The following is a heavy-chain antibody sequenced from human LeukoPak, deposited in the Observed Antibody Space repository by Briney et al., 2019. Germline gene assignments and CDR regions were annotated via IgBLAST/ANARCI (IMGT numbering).Heavy chain of an antibody. D-gene: IGHD6-13*01. J-gene: IGHJ1*01. V-gene: IGHV1-18*04. CDR1: GYTFTIYY. CDR2: ISGKNGET. CDR3: ARDGSVGSNWYYAEYFQH. Sequence: ASVKVSCKASGYTFTIYYINWVRQAPGQGLEWIGWISGKNGETKYAQKLQGRVTVTIDTVAATSYLELTGLTSDDTAVYFCARDGSVGSNWYYAEYFQHWGQGTQVIVSS.